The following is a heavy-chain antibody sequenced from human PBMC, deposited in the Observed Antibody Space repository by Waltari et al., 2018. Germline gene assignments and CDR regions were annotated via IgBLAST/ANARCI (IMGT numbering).Heavy chain of an antibody. V-gene: IGHV1-46*01. CDR3: ALDRGALWMDV. J-gene: IGHJ6*02. CDR1: EYTFTSSY. D-gene: IGHD2-21*01. CDR2: INPSGGST. Sequence: QVQLVQSGAEVKKPGASVKISCQTSEYTFTSSYIHWVRQAPGQGLEWMGIINPSGGSTIYEQKFQGRVTMTRDTSTSTVYMELSSLRSEDTAVYYCALDRGALWMDVWGQGTTVTVSS.